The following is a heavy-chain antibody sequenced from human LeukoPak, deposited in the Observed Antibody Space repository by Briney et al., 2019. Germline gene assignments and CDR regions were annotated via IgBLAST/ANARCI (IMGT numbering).Heavy chain of an antibody. J-gene: IGHJ6*03. D-gene: IGHD1-7*01. V-gene: IGHV4-59*01. CDR3: ARVGNWNYSPYYMDV. Sequence: SETLSLTCIVSGGSISNYYWSWIRQPPGKGLEWIGYIYHSGSTDNNPSLKSRVTISLDTSKNQFSLKLSSVTAADTAVYYCARVGNWNYSPYYMDVWGKGTTVPVSS. CDR1: GGSISNYY. CDR2: IYHSGST.